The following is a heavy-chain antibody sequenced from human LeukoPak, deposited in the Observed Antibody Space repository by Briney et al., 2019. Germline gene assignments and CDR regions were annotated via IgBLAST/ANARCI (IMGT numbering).Heavy chain of an antibody. Sequence: GRSLRLSCVVSGFSVINNYVSWVRQAPGKGLEWVSVIYAGNTIKYADSVKGRFTISRDNSKNTVYLQMNSLRAEDTALYYCATIGTGDYREDSWGQGTLVTVSS. D-gene: IGHD3/OR15-3a*01. CDR2: IYAGNTI. CDR1: GFSVINNY. CDR3: ATIGTGDYREDS. V-gene: IGHV3-66*01. J-gene: IGHJ4*02.